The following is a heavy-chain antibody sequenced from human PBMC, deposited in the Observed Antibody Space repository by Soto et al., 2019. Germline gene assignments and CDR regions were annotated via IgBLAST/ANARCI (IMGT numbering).Heavy chain of an antibody. CDR2: ISWNSNII. D-gene: IGHD2-15*01. CDR1: GFTFDDYA. CDR3: AKGDPDGFCSGGRCYFDY. J-gene: IGHJ4*02. Sequence: EVQLVESGGGLVEPGRSLRLSCAASGFTFDDYAMHWVRRVPGKGLEWVSSISWNSNIIGYADSVKGRFTISRDNGNNSLYLQMNSLRPEDTALYYCAKGDPDGFCSGGRCYFDYWGQGTLVTVSS. V-gene: IGHV3-9*01.